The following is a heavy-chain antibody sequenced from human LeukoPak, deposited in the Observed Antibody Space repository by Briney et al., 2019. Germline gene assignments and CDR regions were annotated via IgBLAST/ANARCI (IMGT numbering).Heavy chain of an antibody. J-gene: IGHJ4*02. Sequence: SQTLSLTCTVSGGSISSGDCYWSWIRQPPGKGLEWIGYIYYSGSTYYNPCLKSRVTISVDTSKNQFSLNLSSVTAADTAVYYCARDSFSSYCSSTSCSSFDYWGQGTLVTVSS. V-gene: IGHV4-30-4*08. CDR1: GGSISSGDCY. CDR3: ARDSFSSYCSSTSCSSFDY. D-gene: IGHD2-2*01. CDR2: IYYSGST.